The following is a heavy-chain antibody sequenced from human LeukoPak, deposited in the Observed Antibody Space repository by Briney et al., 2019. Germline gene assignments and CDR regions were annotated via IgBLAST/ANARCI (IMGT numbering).Heavy chain of an antibody. D-gene: IGHD2-2*02. V-gene: IGHV3-7*01. CDR1: AFSFSSYW. Sequence: GGSLRLSCAASAFSFSSYWMSWVRQAPGKGLEWVANINQDGSERYYVDSVKGRFTISRDNAKNSLYLQMNSLRAEDTAVYYCARPVPAAISPDAFDIWGQGTMVTVSS. J-gene: IGHJ3*02. CDR2: INQDGSER. CDR3: ARPVPAAISPDAFDI.